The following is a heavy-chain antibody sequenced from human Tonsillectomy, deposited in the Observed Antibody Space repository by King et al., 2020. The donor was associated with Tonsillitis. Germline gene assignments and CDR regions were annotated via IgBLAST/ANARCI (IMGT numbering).Heavy chain of an antibody. Sequence: VQLQQSGPGLVKPSPTLSLTCAISGDSVSSNSAAWNWIRQSPSRGLEWLGRTYYRSKWYNDYAVSVKSRITINPDTSKNQFSLQLNSVTPEDTAVYYCARGRAYCSGGSCYKDYYYYGMDVWGQGTTVTVSS. V-gene: IGHV6-1*01. CDR3: ARGRAYCSGGSCYKDYYYYGMDV. D-gene: IGHD2-15*01. CDR2: TYYRSKWYN. CDR1: GDSVSSNSAA. J-gene: IGHJ6*02.